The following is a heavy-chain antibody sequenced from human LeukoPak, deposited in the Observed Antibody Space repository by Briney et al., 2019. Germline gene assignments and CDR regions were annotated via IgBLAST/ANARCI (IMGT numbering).Heavy chain of an antibody. Sequence: GGSLRLSCAASGFTFSSYEMNWVRQAPGKGPEWVSYISTSGTTINYADSVKGRFTISRDNAKNSLYLQMKSLRAEDTAVYYCARREYYYDSSGQRDAFDIWGQGTMVIVSS. CDR2: ISTSGTTI. CDR1: GFTFSSYE. D-gene: IGHD3-22*01. J-gene: IGHJ3*02. V-gene: IGHV3-48*03. CDR3: ARREYYYDSSGQRDAFDI.